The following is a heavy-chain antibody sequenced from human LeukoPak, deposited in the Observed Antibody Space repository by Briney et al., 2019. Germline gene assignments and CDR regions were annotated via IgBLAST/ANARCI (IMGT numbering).Heavy chain of an antibody. J-gene: IGHJ4*02. Sequence: GESLKISCKGSGYSFTSYWIGWVRQMPGKGLEWMGIIYPGDSDTRYSPSFQGQVTISADKSISTAYLQWSSLKASDTAMYYCARSPSGYSSGWPYDYRGQGTLVTVSS. CDR3: ARSPSGYSSGWPYDY. CDR2: IYPGDSDT. V-gene: IGHV5-51*01. D-gene: IGHD6-19*01. CDR1: GYSFTSYW.